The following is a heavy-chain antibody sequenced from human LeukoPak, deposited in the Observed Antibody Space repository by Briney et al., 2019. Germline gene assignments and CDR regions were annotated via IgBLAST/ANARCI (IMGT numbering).Heavy chain of an antibody. J-gene: IGHJ3*02. CDR2: ISGSGGST. Sequence: GGSLRLSCAASGFTFSSYAMSWVRQAPGKGLEWVSAISGSGGSTYYADSVKGRFTISRDNSKNTLYLQMNSLRAEDTAVYYCARDVPFDYYDSSGDTLDAFDIWGQGTMVTVSS. D-gene: IGHD3-22*01. CDR1: GFTFSSYA. CDR3: ARDVPFDYYDSSGDTLDAFDI. V-gene: IGHV3-23*01.